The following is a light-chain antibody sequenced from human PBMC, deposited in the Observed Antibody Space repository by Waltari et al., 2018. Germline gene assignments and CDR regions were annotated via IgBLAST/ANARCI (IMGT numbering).Light chain of an antibody. Sequence: QSALTQPPSASGSPGQSVTISCTGTSSDVGGYEYVSWYQQHPGKAPKLMIYEVSKRPSGVADRFSGSKSGNMASLTVSGLQPEDEADYYCSSYAGSNDLVFGGGTKLTVL. V-gene: IGLV2-8*01. J-gene: IGLJ3*02. CDR3: SSYAGSNDLV. CDR2: EVS. CDR1: SSDVGGYEY.